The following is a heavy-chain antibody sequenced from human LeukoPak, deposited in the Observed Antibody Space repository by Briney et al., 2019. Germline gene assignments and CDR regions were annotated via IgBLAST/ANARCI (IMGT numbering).Heavy chain of an antibody. J-gene: IGHJ6*02. CDR1: GITLSDYW. Sequence: GGSLRLACAASGITLSDYWMYWDRQGQGKGLVHVSRIESDGTRTVYADSVKGRFTMSRDNAKTTMDLQMNSLRDEDTAVYYCVRGGHKLDIETSRYYYGLDVWGQGTTVTVSS. CDR3: VRGGHKLDIETSRYYYGLDV. CDR2: IESDGTRT. V-gene: IGHV3-74*03. D-gene: IGHD2-2*03.